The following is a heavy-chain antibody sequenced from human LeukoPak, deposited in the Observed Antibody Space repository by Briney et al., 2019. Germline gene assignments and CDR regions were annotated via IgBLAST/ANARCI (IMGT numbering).Heavy chain of an antibody. Sequence: ASVKVSCKASGYTFTSYYMHWVRQAPGQGLEWMGIINPSGGSTSYAQKFQGGVTMTRDTSTSTVYMELSSLRSEDTAVYYCATLVVGGYYFSGRSYYFDYWGQGTLVTVSS. CDR3: ATLVVGGYYFSGRSYYFDY. D-gene: IGHD3-22*01. CDR2: INPSGGST. V-gene: IGHV1-46*01. J-gene: IGHJ4*02. CDR1: GYTFTSYY.